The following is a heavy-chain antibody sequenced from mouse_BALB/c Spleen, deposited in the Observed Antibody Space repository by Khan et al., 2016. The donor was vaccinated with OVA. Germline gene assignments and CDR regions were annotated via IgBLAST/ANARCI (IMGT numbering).Heavy chain of an antibody. V-gene: IGHV5-6*01. CDR2: INTGGIYT. CDR1: GFTFSTYG. Sequence: EVELVESGGDLVKPGGSLKLSCAASGFTFSTYGMSWVRQTPDKRLEWVATINTGGIYTYYPDSVKGRFTISRDNAKNTLYLQMSSLKSEDTAMYYCERLAYYYNSEGFAYWGQGTLVTVSA. J-gene: IGHJ3*01. CDR3: ERLAYYYNSEGFAY. D-gene: IGHD1-1*01.